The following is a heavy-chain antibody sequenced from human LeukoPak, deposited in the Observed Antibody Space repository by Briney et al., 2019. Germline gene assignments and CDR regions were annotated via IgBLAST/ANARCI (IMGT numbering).Heavy chain of an antibody. CDR3: AKDGPYYGSGAMYYFDF. D-gene: IGHD3-10*01. CDR1: GFTFSSYA. J-gene: IGHJ4*02. CDR2: ISGSGGST. Sequence: PGGSLRLSCAASGFTFSSYAMSWVRQAPGKGLEWVSAISGSGGSTYYADSVKGRFTISRDNSKNTLYVQMSSLRAEDTAVYYCAKDGPYYGSGAMYYFDFWGQGTPVTVSS. V-gene: IGHV3-23*01.